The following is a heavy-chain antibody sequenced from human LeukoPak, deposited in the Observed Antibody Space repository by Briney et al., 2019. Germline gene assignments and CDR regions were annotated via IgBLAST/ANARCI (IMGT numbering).Heavy chain of an antibody. CDR2: IYPGESET. D-gene: IGHD6-13*01. J-gene: IGHJ4*02. CDR1: GYSFSNYW. Sequence: GESLKISCKGSGYSFSNYWIGWVRQMPGKGLEWMGIIYPGESETRYSPSVQGQVTISADKSITTAYLQWSSLKASDTAMYYCAKLGAYSSSWYGFFDYWGQGTLVAISS. V-gene: IGHV5-51*01. CDR3: AKLGAYSSSWYGFFDY.